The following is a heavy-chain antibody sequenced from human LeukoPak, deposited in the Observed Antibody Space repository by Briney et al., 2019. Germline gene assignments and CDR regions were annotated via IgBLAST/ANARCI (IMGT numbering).Heavy chain of an antibody. D-gene: IGHD3-22*01. CDR3: AREPPGNYDSSGYYYAYFDY. CDR1: GFIFSQYS. CDR2: ISSGGSTI. V-gene: IGHV3-48*02. J-gene: IGHJ4*02. Sequence: PGGSLRLSCAASGFIFSQYSMNWVRQAPGKGLEWVSYISSGGSTIYYADSVRGRFTISRDNVENSLYLQMDSLRDEDTAVYYCAREPPGNYDSSGYYYAYFDYWGQEALVTVSS.